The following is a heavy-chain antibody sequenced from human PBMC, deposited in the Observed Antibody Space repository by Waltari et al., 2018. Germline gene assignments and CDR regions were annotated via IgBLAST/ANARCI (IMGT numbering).Heavy chain of an antibody. CDR3: ARWVARGNYFDY. V-gene: IGHV3-66*02. CDR1: GFTVSSNY. CDR2: IYSGGST. D-gene: IGHD2-15*01. Sequence: EVQLVESGGGLVQPGGSLRLSCAASGFTVSSNYMSWVRQAPGKGLEWVSVIYSGGSTYYADAVKGRFTISRDNSKNTLYLQMNSLRAEDTAVYYCARWVARGNYFDYWGQGTLVTVSS. J-gene: IGHJ4*02.